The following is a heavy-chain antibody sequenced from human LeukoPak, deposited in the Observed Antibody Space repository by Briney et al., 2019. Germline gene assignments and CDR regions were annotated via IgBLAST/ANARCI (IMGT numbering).Heavy chain of an antibody. CDR2: ISGRGDTT. CDR1: EFTFSSYA. D-gene: IGHD3-3*01. CDR3: AKVALVYDFWSGYPYYFDY. J-gene: IGHJ4*02. Sequence: GGSLRLSCVASEFTFSSYAMTWVRQAPGKGLEWVSGISGRGDTTYYADSVKGRFTISRDNSQNTLYLQMSSLRVDDTAVYYCAKVALVYDFWSGYPYYFDYWGQGTLVTVSS. V-gene: IGHV3-23*01.